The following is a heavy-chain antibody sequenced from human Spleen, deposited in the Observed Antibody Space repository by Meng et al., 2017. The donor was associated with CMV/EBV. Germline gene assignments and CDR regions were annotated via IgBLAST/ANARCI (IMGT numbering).Heavy chain of an antibody. Sequence: ASVKVSCKASGFIFTGYFMHWVRQAPGQGLEWMGWINPNSGDTNYAQKFQGRVTMTRDTSISTAYLELSSLRSEDTAVYYCARALWRGGKGHDYWGQGTLVTVSS. D-gene: IGHD2-21*01. CDR3: ARALWRGGKGHDY. CDR1: GFIFTGYF. V-gene: IGHV1-2*02. CDR2: INPNSGDT. J-gene: IGHJ4*02.